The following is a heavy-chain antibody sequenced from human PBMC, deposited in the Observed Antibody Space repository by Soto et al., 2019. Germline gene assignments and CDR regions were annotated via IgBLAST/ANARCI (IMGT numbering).Heavy chain of an antibody. D-gene: IGHD4-17*01. J-gene: IGHJ4*02. V-gene: IGHV3-73*01. CDR3: TRGYGDYVRDY. CDR2: IRSKSNSYAT. CDR1: GFTFSGSA. Sequence: EVQLVESGGGLVQPGGSLKLSCAVSGFTFSGSAMHWVRQASGKGLEWVGRIRSKSNSYATAYAASVKGRFTISRDDSKNTAYLQMNSLKTEDTAVYYCTRGYGDYVRDYSGQGTLVTVSS.